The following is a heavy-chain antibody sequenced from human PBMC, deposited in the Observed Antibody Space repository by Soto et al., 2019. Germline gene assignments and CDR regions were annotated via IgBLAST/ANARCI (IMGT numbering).Heavy chain of an antibody. V-gene: IGHV4-30-4*01. CDR3: ARDRSNSPDYFDY. CDR2: IYYSGST. Sequence: SETLSLTCTVSGGSISSDDYYWTWIRQPPGKGLEWIGYIYYSGSTYYNPSLKGRLTISLDTSKNQFSLKLSSVSAADTAVYYCARDRSNSPDYFDYWGQGTLVTVSS. CDR1: GGSISSDDYY. J-gene: IGHJ4*02. D-gene: IGHD6-6*01.